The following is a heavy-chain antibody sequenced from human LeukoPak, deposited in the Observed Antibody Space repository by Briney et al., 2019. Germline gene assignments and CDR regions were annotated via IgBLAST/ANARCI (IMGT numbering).Heavy chain of an antibody. CDR1: GFAFSSYW. CDR2: IKGGESEI. Sequence: GGSLRLSCAASGFAFSSYWMSWVRQAPGKGLEWVAAIKGGESEIYYVDSVKGRFAISRDNTKNSLYLQMNNLRADDTAVFYCARDVYWGQGTLVTVSS. V-gene: IGHV3-7*04. CDR3: ARDVY. J-gene: IGHJ4*02.